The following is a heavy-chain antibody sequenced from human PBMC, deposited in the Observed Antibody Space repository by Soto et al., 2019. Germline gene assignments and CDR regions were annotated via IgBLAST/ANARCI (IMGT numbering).Heavy chain of an antibody. CDR3: ARAGANYGSGTFSPPFRYHVNS. V-gene: IGHV1-46*01. Sequence: QVQLVQSGTEVKKPGASVQVSCKASGYTFTTHYMHWLRQAHGQGLEWRGIINPSGGRTTYAVKFQGSFSMSSDTSTNTVFLELTSLGPEDTAVDYCARAGANYGSGTFSPPFRYHVNSWGQGTLVTVSS. CDR1: GYTFTTHY. D-gene: IGHD3-10*01. CDR2: INPSGGRT. J-gene: IGHJ5*02.